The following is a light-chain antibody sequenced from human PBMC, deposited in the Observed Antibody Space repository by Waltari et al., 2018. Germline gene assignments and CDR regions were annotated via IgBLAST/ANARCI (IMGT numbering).Light chain of an antibody. CDR3: MQALQTPYT. V-gene: IGKV2-28*01. Sequence: DIVLTQSPLSLPVTPGEPASISCRPTQSLLHSTGFNSLDWYLQKPGQSPQLLIYLGSHRASGVPDRFSGSGSGTDFTLKISRVEAEDVGFYYCMQALQTPYTFGQGTQLEIK. CDR2: LGS. CDR1: QSLLHSTGFNS. J-gene: IGKJ2*01.